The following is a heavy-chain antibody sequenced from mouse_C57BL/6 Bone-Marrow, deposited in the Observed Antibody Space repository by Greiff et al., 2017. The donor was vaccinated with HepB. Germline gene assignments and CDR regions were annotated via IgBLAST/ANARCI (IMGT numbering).Heavy chain of an antibody. CDR2: ISSGGSYT. D-gene: IGHD1-1*01. J-gene: IGHJ3*01. CDR1: GFTFSSYG. Sequence: EVQRVESGGDLVKPGGSLKLSCAASGFTFSSYGMSWVRQTPDKRLEWVATISSGGSYTYYPDSVKGRFTISRDNAKNTLYLQMSSLKSEDTAMYYCARRRNYYGSSLFAYWGQGTLVTVSA. CDR3: ARRRNYYGSSLFAY. V-gene: IGHV5-6*01.